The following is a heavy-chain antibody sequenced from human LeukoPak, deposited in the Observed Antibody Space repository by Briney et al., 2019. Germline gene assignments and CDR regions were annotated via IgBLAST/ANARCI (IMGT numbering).Heavy chain of an antibody. V-gene: IGHV3-9*01. Sequence: PGRSLRLSCAASGFTFDDYAMHWVRQAPGKGLEWVSGISWNSGSIGYADSVKGRFTISRDNAKNSLDLQMSSLRAEDTALYYCAKGSCSSTSCYITEYWGQGTLVAVSS. CDR3: AKGSCSSTSCYITEY. CDR1: GFTFDDYA. J-gene: IGHJ4*02. D-gene: IGHD2-2*02. CDR2: ISWNSGSI.